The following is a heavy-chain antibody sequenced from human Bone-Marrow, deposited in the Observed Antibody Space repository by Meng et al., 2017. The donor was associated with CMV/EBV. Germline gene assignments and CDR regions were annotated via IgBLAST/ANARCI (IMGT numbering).Heavy chain of an antibody. V-gene: IGHV3-21*01. CDR2: ISSFNNYI. CDR3: ATIPAAIPGRPSLDY. J-gene: IGHJ4*02. D-gene: IGHD2-2*02. CDR1: GFNFNNYT. Sequence: GGSLRLSCVASGFNFNNYTMNWVRQAPGKGLEWVSSISSFNNYIHYADSVKGRFTISRDNAKNSLYLQMNSLRAEDTAVYYCATIPAAIPGRPSLDYWGQGTLVTVSS.